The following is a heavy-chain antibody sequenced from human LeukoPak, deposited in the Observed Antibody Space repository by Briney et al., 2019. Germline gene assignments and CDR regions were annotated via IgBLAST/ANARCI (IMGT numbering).Heavy chain of an antibody. CDR2: IKYDGSQK. J-gene: IGHJ4*02. CDR3: ARERSGQWPF. Sequence: GGSLRLSCAASGFTFSSYWMSWVRQAPGKGLEWVANIKYDGSQKYYVDPVKGRFTISRDNAKNSLRLQMNSLRDEDTAVYCCARERSGQWPFWGQGTLVTVSS. D-gene: IGHD6-19*01. CDR1: GFTFSSYW. V-gene: IGHV3-7*01.